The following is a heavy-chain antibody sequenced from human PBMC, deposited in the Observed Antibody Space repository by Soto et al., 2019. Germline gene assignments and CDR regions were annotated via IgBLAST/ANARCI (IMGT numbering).Heavy chain of an antibody. J-gene: IGHJ6*02. CDR3: ARRRKLLYTYYGMDV. CDR2: ISSSSSYI. Sequence: GGSLRLSCAAAGFTFSSYSMNWVRQAPGKGLEWVSSISSSSSYIYYADSVNGRFTISRDNAKNSLYLQMNSLRADDTAVYYCARRRKLLYTYYGMDVWGQGTTGTVSS. V-gene: IGHV3-21*01. D-gene: IGHD2-2*02. CDR1: GFTFSSYS.